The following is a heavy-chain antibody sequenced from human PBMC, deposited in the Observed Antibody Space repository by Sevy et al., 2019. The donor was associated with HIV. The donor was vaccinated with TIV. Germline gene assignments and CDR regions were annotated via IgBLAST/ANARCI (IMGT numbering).Heavy chain of an antibody. CDR1: GFTFSNAW. V-gene: IGHV3-15*01. D-gene: IGHD6-13*01. J-gene: IGHJ4*02. Sequence: GGSLRLSCAASGFTFSNAWMSWVRQAPGKGLEWVGRIKSKTGGGTTDYAAPVKGRFTISRDDSKNTLYLQMNSLKTEDTAVYYCTTETRIAAAGYWGQGTLVTVSS. CDR2: IKSKTGGGTT. CDR3: TTETRIAAAGY.